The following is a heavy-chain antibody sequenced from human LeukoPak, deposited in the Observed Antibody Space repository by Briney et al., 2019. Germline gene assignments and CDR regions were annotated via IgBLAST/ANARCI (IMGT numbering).Heavy chain of an antibody. J-gene: IGHJ6*03. Sequence: PGGSLRLSCAASGFTFSSYGMHWVRQAPGKGLEWVAFIRYDGSNKYYADSVKGRFTISRDNSKNTLYLQKNSLRAEDTAVYYCAKGGRNCSSTSCYRGREYYYYYYYMEVWGKGTTVTVSS. CDR1: GFTFSSYG. V-gene: IGHV3-30*02. CDR3: AKGGRNCSSTSCYRGREYYYYYYYMEV. D-gene: IGHD2-2*02. CDR2: IRYDGSNK.